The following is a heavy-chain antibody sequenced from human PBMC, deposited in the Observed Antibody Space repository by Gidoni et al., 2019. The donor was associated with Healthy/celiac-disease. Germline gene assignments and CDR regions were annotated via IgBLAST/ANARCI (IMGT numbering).Heavy chain of an antibody. J-gene: IGHJ5*02. Sequence: SGFTFSSYAMSWVRQAPGKGLEWVSAISGSGGSTYYADSVKGRFTISRDNSKNTLYLQMNSLRAEDTAVYYCAKGYSSWYESVGSNWFDPWGQGTLVTVSS. V-gene: IGHV3-23*01. CDR2: ISGSGGST. CDR3: AKGYSSWYESVGSNWFDP. CDR1: GFTFSSYA. D-gene: IGHD6-13*01.